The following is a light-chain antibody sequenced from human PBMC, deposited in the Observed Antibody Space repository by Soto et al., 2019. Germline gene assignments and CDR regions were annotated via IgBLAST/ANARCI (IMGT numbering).Light chain of an antibody. V-gene: IGKV1-39*01. CDR1: QSISSY. CDR3: QQSYSTPPIP. CDR2: AAS. Sequence: EIQMTQSPSSLSASVGDRVTITCRASQSISSYLNWYQQKPGKAPKLLIYAASSLQSGVPSRFSGSGSGTDFTLTISILQPEDFATYYCQQSYSTPPIPFCQGTRLEI. J-gene: IGKJ5*01.